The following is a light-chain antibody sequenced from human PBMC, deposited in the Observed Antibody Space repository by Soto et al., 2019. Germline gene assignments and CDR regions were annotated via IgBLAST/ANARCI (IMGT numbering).Light chain of an antibody. CDR3: QQLNFT. J-gene: IGKJ3*01. CDR2: DAS. CDR1: QGISSA. Sequence: AIQLTQSPSSLSASVGDRVTITCRASQGISSALAWYQHKPGKAPKLLVYDASILQSGVPSRFRGSGSGTDFTLTISSLQPEDFATYYRQQLNFTFGPGTKVD. V-gene: IGKV1-13*02.